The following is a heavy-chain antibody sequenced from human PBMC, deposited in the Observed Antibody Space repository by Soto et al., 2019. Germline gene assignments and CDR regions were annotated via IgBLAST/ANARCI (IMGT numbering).Heavy chain of an antibody. V-gene: IGHV1-18*01. Sequence: QVQLVQSGAAVKKHGASVKVSCKASGYTFTSYGISWVRQAPGQGLEWMGWISAYNVNTNYAQKLQGRVTMTTDTSTSTAYMELRSLRADDTAVYYCARDQVVVAATPTYSSGWYYYYGMDVCGQGTTVTVSS. CDR2: ISAYNVNT. CDR1: GYTFTSYG. CDR3: ARDQVVVAATPTYSSGWYYYYGMDV. D-gene: IGHD2-15*01. J-gene: IGHJ6*02.